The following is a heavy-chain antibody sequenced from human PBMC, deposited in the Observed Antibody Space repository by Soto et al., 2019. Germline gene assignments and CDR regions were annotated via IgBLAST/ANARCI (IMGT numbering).Heavy chain of an antibody. Sequence: EVQLVESGGGLIQRGGSLRLSCAASGFSVRGTYMSWVRQAPGRGLEWVSIIYSGDNTYYAESVKGRFTISRDSSKNTVFLQMNSLGAEDTAVYYCARDREVGGLDYWGQGTLVTVSS. CDR3: ARDREVGGLDY. D-gene: IGHD1-26*01. V-gene: IGHV3-53*01. CDR1: GFSVRGTY. CDR2: IYSGDNT. J-gene: IGHJ4*02.